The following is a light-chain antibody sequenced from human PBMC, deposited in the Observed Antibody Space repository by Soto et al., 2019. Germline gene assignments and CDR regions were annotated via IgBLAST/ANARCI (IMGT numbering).Light chain of an antibody. CDR2: AAS. V-gene: IGKV1-8*01. Sequence: AIRMTQSPSSFSASTGDRVTITCRASQGISSYLAWYQQKPGKAPKLLIYAASTLQSGVPSRFSGSGSGTDFTLTISCPQSEDFATYYCQQYYSYPRTFGQGTEVEIK. CDR1: QGISSY. CDR3: QQYYSYPRT. J-gene: IGKJ1*01.